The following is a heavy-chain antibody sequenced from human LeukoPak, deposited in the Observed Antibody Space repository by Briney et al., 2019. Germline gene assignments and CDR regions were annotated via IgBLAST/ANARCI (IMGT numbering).Heavy chain of an antibody. CDR1: GFTFSSYG. V-gene: IGHV3-23*01. D-gene: IGHD2-21*02. J-gene: IGHJ4*02. CDR2: ISGSGGST. CDR3: ARRLLRAYCGGDCYYN. Sequence: GGSLRLSCAASGFTFSSYGMSWVRQAPGKGLEWVSAISGSGGSTYYADSVKGRFTISRDNSKNTLYLQMNSLRAEDTAVYYCARRLLRAYCGGDCYYNWGQGTLVTVSS.